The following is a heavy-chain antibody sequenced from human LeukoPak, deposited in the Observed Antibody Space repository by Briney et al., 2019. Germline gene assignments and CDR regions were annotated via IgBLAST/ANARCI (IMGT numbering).Heavy chain of an antibody. J-gene: IGHJ6*02. V-gene: IGHV5-10-1*01. CDR1: GYSFTSYW. Sequence: GESLKISCKGSGYSFTSYWISWVRQMPGKGLEWMGRIDPSDSYTNYSPSFQGHDTISADKSISTACLQWSSLKASDTAMYYCARHMAGENYYYYSMDVWGQGTTVTVSS. CDR2: IDPSDSYT. D-gene: IGHD3-10*01. CDR3: ARHMAGENYYYYSMDV.